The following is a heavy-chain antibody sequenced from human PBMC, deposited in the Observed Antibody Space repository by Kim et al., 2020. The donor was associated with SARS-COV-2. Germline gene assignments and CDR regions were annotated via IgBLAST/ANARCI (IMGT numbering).Heavy chain of an antibody. CDR1: GFTFSSYA. Sequence: GGSLRLSCAASGFTFSSYAMSWVRQAPGKGLEWVSAISGSGGSTYYADSVKGRFTISRDNSKNTLYLQMNSLRAEDTAVYYCAKLQGDYGTPHPSRYYYYYYGMDVWGQGTTVTVSS. CDR3: AKLQGDYGTPHPSRYYYYYYGMDV. D-gene: IGHD4-17*01. CDR2: ISGSGGST. V-gene: IGHV3-23*01. J-gene: IGHJ6*02.